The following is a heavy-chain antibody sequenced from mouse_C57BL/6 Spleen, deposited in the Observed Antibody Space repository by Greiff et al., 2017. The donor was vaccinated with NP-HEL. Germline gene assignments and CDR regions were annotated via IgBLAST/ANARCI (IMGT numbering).Heavy chain of an antibody. Sequence: LQESGPELVKPGASVKISCKASGYAFSSSWMNWVKQRPGKGLEWIGRIYPGDGDTNYNGKFKGKATLTADKSSSTAYMQLSSLTSEDSAVYFCARLGYGSSYGFAYWGQGTLVTVSA. J-gene: IGHJ3*01. CDR3: ARLGYGSSYGFAY. CDR2: IYPGDGDT. V-gene: IGHV1-82*01. D-gene: IGHD1-1*01. CDR1: GYAFSSSW.